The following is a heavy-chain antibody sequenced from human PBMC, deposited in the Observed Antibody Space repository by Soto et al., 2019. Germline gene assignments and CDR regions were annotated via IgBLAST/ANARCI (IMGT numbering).Heavy chain of an antibody. CDR3: TRHEVEQQLVLEAFDI. V-gene: IGHV3-49*03. CDR1: GFTFGDYA. CDR2: IRSKAYGGTT. Sequence: PGGSLRLSCTAAGFTFGDYAMSWFRQAPGKGLEWVGFIRSKAYGGTTEYAASVKGRFTISRDDSKSIAYLQMNSLKTEDTAVYYCTRHEVEQQLVLEAFDIWGQGTMVTVSS. J-gene: IGHJ3*02. D-gene: IGHD6-13*01.